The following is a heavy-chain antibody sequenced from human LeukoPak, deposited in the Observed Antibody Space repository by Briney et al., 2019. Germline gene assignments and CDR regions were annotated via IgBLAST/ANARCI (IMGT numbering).Heavy chain of an antibody. V-gene: IGHV4-61*01. CDR3: ARVVYSSSWPEDMDV. Sequence: SETLSLTCTVSGGSVSSGSYYYWSWIRQPPGKGLEWIGYIHYSGSTNYNPSLKSRLTISVDTSMNQFSLKLSSVTAADTAVYYCARVVYSSSWPEDMDVWGQGTTVTVSS. J-gene: IGHJ6*02. D-gene: IGHD6-13*01. CDR1: GGSVSSGSYYY. CDR2: IHYSGST.